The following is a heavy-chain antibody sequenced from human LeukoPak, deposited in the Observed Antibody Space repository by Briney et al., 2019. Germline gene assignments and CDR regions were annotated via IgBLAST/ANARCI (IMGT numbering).Heavy chain of an antibody. D-gene: IGHD2-2*01. J-gene: IGHJ4*02. CDR1: GFTFSSYA. Sequence: PGGSLRLSCAASGFTFSSYAMSWVRQAPGKGLEWVSAISGSGGSTYYADSVKGRFTISRDNSKNTLYLQMNSLRAEDTAVYYCAKGLAPRYQLLSDYWGQGTLVTVSS. CDR2: ISGSGGST. CDR3: AKGLAPRYQLLSDY. V-gene: IGHV3-23*01.